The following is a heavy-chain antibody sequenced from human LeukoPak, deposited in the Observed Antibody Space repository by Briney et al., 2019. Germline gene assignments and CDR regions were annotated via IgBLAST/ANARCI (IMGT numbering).Heavy chain of an antibody. CDR1: GYTFTSYG. CDR2: ISAYNGNT. V-gene: IGHV1-18*01. J-gene: IGHJ4*02. D-gene: IGHD3-9*01. Sequence: GASVKVSCKASGYTFTSYGISWVRQAPGQGLEWMGWISAYNGNTNYAQKFQGRVTMTTDTSTSTAYMELRSLRSDDTAVYYCARVTTYYDILTGFITQLFFDYWGQGTLVTVSS. CDR3: ARVTTYYDILTGFITQLFFDY.